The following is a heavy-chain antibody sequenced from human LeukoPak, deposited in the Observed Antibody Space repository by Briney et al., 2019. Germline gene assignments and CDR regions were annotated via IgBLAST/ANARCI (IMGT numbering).Heavy chain of an antibody. V-gene: IGHV3-64D*09. J-gene: IGHJ3*02. CDR1: GFTFSTYA. D-gene: IGHD3-10*01. CDR2: ISGNGGST. CDR3: VKDTPSVGSWAALDI. Sequence: GWSLRLSCSASGFTFSTYAMHWVRQAPGKGLEYVSVISGNGGSTYYADSVKGRFTISRDNSKNTLYLQMSSLRAEDTAVYYCVKDTPSVGSWAALDIWGQGTMVTVSS.